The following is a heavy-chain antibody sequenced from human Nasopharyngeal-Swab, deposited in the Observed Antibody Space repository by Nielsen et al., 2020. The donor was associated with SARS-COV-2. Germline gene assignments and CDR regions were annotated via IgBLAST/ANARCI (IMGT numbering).Heavy chain of an antibody. Sequence: ASVKASCKASGYTFTSYAMNWVRQAPGQGLEWMGWINTNTGNPTYAQGFTGRFVFSLDTSVSTAYLQISSLKAEDTAVYYCARDLSTYYDILTGYYGCFDYWGQGTLVTVSS. CDR3: ARDLSTYYDILTGYYGCFDY. CDR2: INTNTGNP. J-gene: IGHJ4*02. D-gene: IGHD3-9*01. V-gene: IGHV7-4-1*02. CDR1: GYTFTSYA.